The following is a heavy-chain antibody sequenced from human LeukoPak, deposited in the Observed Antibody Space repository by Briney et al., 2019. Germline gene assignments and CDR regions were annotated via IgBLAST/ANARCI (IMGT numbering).Heavy chain of an antibody. Sequence: SETLSLTCTVSGGSISSYYWSWIRQPPGKGLEWIGYIYYSGSTNYNPSLKSRVTISGDTSKNQFSLNLSSVTAADTAVYYCARTYYYDSNGYPPRPRAFDIWGQGTMVTVSS. D-gene: IGHD3-22*01. CDR1: GGSISSYY. CDR2: IYYSGST. CDR3: ARTYYYDSNGYPPRPRAFDI. V-gene: IGHV4-59*08. J-gene: IGHJ3*02.